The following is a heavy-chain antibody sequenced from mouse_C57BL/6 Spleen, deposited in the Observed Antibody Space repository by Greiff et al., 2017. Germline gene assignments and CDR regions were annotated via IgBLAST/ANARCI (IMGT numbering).Heavy chain of an antibody. V-gene: IGHV1-26*01. D-gene: IGHD1-1*01. CDR1: GYTFTDYY. CDR3: AGDATTVVARGYFGV. Sequence: VQLQQSGPELVKPGASVKISCKASGYTFTDYYMNWVKQSHGKSLEWIGDINPNNGGTSYNQKFKGKATLTVDKSSSTAYMELRSLTSEDSAVXCCAGDATTVVARGYFGVWGTGTTVTVSS. J-gene: IGHJ1*03. CDR2: INPNNGGT.